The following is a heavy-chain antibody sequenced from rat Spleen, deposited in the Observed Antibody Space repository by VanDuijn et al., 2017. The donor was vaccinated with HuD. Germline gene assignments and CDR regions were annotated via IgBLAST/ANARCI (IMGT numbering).Heavy chain of an antibody. CDR3: TTWDYYDNRFDY. CDR1: GFTFSSFP. Sequence: EVQLVESGGGLVQPGRSLKLSCAASGFTFSSFPTAWIRQAPTKGLEWVASISPSGGSTYYRDSVKGRFTISRDNDKSTLHLQMDSLRSEDTATYYCTTWDYYDNRFDYWGQGVMVTVSS. V-gene: IGHV5-46*01. CDR2: ISPSGGST. J-gene: IGHJ2*01. D-gene: IGHD1-6*01.